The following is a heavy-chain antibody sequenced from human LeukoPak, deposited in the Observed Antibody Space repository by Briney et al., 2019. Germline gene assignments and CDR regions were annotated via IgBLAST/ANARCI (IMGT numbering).Heavy chain of an antibody. D-gene: IGHD6-6*01. CDR2: ITSDGTST. J-gene: IGHJ4*02. Sequence: GGSLRLSCAASGFTFSSHWIDWVRQAPGKGLVWVSRITSDGTSTIYANSVKGRFTISRDNAKNALYLQMNSLRAEDTAVYYCARVPTRLPVHYPYFDYWGQGALVTVSS. CDR1: GFTFSSHW. V-gene: IGHV3-74*01. CDR3: ARVPTRLPVHYPYFDY.